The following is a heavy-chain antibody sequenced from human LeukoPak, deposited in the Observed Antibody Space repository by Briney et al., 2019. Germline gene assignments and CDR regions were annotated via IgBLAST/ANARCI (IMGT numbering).Heavy chain of an antibody. CDR1: GGSISSYY. J-gene: IGHJ4*02. V-gene: IGHV4-59*08. Sequence: SETLSLTCTVSGGSISSYYCSWIRQPPGKGLEWIGYIYYSGSTNYNPSLKSRVTISVDTSKNQFSLKLSSVTAADTAVYYCARRGAGGGIPLDYWGPGALVTVSS. D-gene: IGHD1-26*01. CDR2: IYYSGST. CDR3: ARRGAGGGIPLDY.